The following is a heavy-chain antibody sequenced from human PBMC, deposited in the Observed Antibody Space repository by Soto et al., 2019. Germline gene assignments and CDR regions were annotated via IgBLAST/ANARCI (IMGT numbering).Heavy chain of an antibody. J-gene: IGHJ6*02. CDR1: GYTFTGYY. Sequence: ASVKVSCKASGYTFTGYYMHWVRQAPGQGREWMGWINPNSGGTNYAQKFQGRVTMTRDTSISTAYMELSRLRSDDTAVYYCARSGYSSSWYRALTDYYYGMDVWGQGXTVTVSS. V-gene: IGHV1-2*02. CDR2: INPNSGGT. CDR3: ARSGYSSSWYRALTDYYYGMDV. D-gene: IGHD6-13*01.